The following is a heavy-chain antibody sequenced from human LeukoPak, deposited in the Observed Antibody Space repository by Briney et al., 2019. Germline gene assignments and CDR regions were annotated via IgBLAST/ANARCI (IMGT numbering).Heavy chain of an antibody. Sequence: GGSLRLSCAASGFTFSSYSMNWVRQAPGKGLELVSSISSSSSYIYYADSVKCRFTISRDNAKNSLYLQMNSLRAEDTAVYYCERYGSGINYWGQGTLVTVSS. CDR2: ISSSSSYI. CDR3: ERYGSGINY. V-gene: IGHV3-21*01. J-gene: IGHJ4*02. D-gene: IGHD3-10*01. CDR1: GFTFSSYS.